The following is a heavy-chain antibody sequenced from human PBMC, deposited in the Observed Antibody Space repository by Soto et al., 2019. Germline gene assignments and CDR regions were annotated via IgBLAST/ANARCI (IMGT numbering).Heavy chain of an antibody. Sequence: PSETLSLTCTVSGGSISSGGYYWSWIRQHLGKGLEWIGYIYYSGSTYYNPSLKSRVTMSVDTSENQFSLRLSSVTAADTAVYYCARKDSGYADYMDVWGKGTTVTVSS. CDR3: ARKDSGYADYMDV. CDR2: IYYSGST. D-gene: IGHD5-12*01. J-gene: IGHJ6*03. CDR1: GGSISSGGYY. V-gene: IGHV4-31*03.